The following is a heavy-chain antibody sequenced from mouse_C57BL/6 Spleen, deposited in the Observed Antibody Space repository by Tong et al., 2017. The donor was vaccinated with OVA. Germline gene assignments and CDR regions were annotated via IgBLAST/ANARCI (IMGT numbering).Heavy chain of an antibody. D-gene: IGHD1-1*01. CDR1: GFSLTSYG. CDR3: ARSPSTVVEGDYAMDY. V-gene: IGHV2-6*03. J-gene: IGHJ4*01. CDR2: IWSDGST. Sequence: VQLQESGPGLVAPSQSLSITCTVSGFSLTSYGVHWVRQPPGKGLEWLVVIWSDGSTTYNSALKSRLSISKDNSKSQVFLKMNSLQTDDTAMYYCARSPSTVVEGDYAMDYWGQGTSVTVSS.